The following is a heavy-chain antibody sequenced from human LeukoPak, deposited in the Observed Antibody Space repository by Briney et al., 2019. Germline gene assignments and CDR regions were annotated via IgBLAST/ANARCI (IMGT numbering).Heavy chain of an antibody. CDR3: AREIVGAIKSYFDY. V-gene: IGHV3-7*01. Sequence: GGSLRLSCTASGFTFSSNWMSWVRQAPGKGLEWVANIRQDGGLKHYVDSVKGRFTISRDNAENSLYLQMNSLRAEDTAVYYCAREIVGAIKSYFDYWGQGTLVTASS. CDR2: IRQDGGLK. CDR1: GFTFSSNW. D-gene: IGHD1-26*01. J-gene: IGHJ4*02.